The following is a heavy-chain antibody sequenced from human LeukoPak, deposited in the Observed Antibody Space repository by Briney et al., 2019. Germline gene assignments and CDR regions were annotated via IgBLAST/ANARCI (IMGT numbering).Heavy chain of an antibody. CDR3: ARGLDYGGDH. Sequence: VASVKVSCKASGYTFTSYAMHWVRQAPGQRLEWMGWINAGNGNTKYSQNFQGRVTITRDTSASTAYMELSSLRPEDTAVYYCARGLDYGGDHWGQGTLVTVSS. J-gene: IGHJ5*02. D-gene: IGHD4-23*01. CDR2: INAGNGNT. V-gene: IGHV1-3*01. CDR1: GYTFTSYA.